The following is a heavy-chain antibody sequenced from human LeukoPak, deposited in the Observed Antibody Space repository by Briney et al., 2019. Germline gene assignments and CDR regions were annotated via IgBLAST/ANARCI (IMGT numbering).Heavy chain of an antibody. CDR3: ARGDILTGHYSPSYHYGMDV. V-gene: IGHV4-59*01. D-gene: IGHD3-9*01. Sequence: PSETLSLTCTVSGGSISSYYWSWIRQPPGKGLEWIGYINYSGSTNYNPSLKSRVTISLDTSKNQFSLKLSSVTAADTAIYYCARGDILTGHYSPSYHYGMDVWGQGTTVTVSS. CDR1: GGSISSYY. J-gene: IGHJ6*02. CDR2: INYSGST.